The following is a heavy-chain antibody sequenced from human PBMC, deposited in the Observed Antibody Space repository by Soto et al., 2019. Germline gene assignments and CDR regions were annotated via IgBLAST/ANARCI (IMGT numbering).Heavy chain of an antibody. CDR3: ARAQFYSGSGNFNNLMFDP. CDR2: IYNSGTT. Sequence: QLQLQQSGSGLVKPSQTLSLTCTVSRGSIGAVGSSWSWIRQPPGGGLEWIGYIYNSGTTLFNPSLKVRLTMSLHWSSNQFSLTLNAMTSADTAVYYFARAQFYSGSGNFNNLMFDPWGQGTQVTVSS. CDR1: RGSIGAVGSS. V-gene: IGHV4-30-2*01. D-gene: IGHD3-10*01. J-gene: IGHJ5*02.